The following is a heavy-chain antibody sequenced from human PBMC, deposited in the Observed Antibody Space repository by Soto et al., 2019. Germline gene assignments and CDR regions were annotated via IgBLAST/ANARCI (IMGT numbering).Heavy chain of an antibody. CDR3: AKEDSSGWYDDY. CDR2: ISGNGGST. Sequence: EVQLLESGGGLVQPGGSLSLSCAASGFTFSSGAMNWVRQAPGKGLEWVSTISGNGGSTYYADSVKGRFTISRDNSKNTLYLQMNSLRAEDTAVYYCAKEDSSGWYDDYWGQGTLVTVSS. D-gene: IGHD6-19*01. CDR1: GFTFSSGA. J-gene: IGHJ4*02. V-gene: IGHV3-23*01.